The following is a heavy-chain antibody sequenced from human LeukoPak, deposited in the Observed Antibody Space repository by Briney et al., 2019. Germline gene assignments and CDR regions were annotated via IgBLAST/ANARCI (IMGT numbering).Heavy chain of an antibody. D-gene: IGHD4-17*01. CDR3: ARGYGDSIHFDS. Sequence: PGGSLRLSCAASGFTFSSYWMSWVRQAPGIGLEWVANIKRDGSEKYYVDSVKGRFTISRDNAKNSLYLQMNSLRAEEAAVYYCARGYGDSIHFDSWGQRTLVTVSS. V-gene: IGHV3-7*04. CDR1: GFTFSSYW. J-gene: IGHJ4*02. CDR2: IKRDGSEK.